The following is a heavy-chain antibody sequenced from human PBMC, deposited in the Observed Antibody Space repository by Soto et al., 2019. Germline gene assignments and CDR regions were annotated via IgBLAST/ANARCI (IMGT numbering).Heavy chain of an antibody. V-gene: IGHV1-18*01. CDR1: GYTFTSYG. CDR2: ISAYNGNT. Sequence: ASVKVSCKASGYTFTSYGISWVRQAPGQGLEWMGWISAYNGNTNYAQKLQGRVTMTTDTSTSTAYMELRSLRSDDTAVYYCASFRDCGGDCYPPSLLLWGQGTLVTVSS. CDR3: ASFRDCGGDCYPPSLLL. D-gene: IGHD2-21*01. J-gene: IGHJ4*02.